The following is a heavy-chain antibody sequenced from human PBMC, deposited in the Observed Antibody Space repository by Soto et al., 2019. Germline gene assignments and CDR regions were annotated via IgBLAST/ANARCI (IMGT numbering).Heavy chain of an antibody. CDR1: GYSFTSYW. Sequence: PGESLKISCKGSGYSFTSYWISWVRQMPGKGLEWMGRIDPGDSYTNYSPSFQGHVTISADKSISTAYLQWSSLKASNTAMYYCARFSPYYYYYYGMDVWGKGTTVTVSS. CDR3: ARFSPYYYYYYGMDV. CDR2: IDPGDSYT. V-gene: IGHV5-10-1*01. J-gene: IGHJ6*04.